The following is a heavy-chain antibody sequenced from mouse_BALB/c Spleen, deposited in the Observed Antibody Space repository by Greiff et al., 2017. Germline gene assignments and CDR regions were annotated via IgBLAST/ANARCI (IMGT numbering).Heavy chain of an antibody. J-gene: IGHJ3*01. CDR1: GFTFSNYW. CDR2: IRLKSNNYAT. CDR3: TRPGLRFPWFAY. V-gene: IGHV6-6*02. D-gene: IGHD2-4*01. Sequence: EVKLQESGGGLVQPGGSMKLSCVASGFTFSNYWMNWVRQSPEKGLEWVAEIRLKSNNYATHYAESVKGRFTISRDDSKSSVYLQMNNLRAEDTGIYYCTRPGLRFPWFAYWGQGTLVTVSA.